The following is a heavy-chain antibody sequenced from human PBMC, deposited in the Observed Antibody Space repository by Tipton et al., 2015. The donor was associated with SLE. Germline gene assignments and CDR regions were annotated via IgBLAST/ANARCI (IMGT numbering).Heavy chain of an antibody. Sequence: TLSLTCTVSGASISSSYYYWSWIRQRPGKGLGWIGTLYYSGRTYYNPSIKSRVTISVDTSKNHFCLRLSSVTAADTAVYYCWGHRDRYSFDHWGQGTLVTVSS. J-gene: IGHJ4*02. CDR3: WGHRDRYSFDH. CDR2: LYYSGRT. CDR1: GASISSSYYY. D-gene: IGHD1-14*01. V-gene: IGHV4-39*01.